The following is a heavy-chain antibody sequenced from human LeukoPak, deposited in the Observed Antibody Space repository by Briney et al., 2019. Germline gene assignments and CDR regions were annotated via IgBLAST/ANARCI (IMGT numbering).Heavy chain of an antibody. CDR1: GASISTNY. V-gene: IGHV4-59*12. CDR3: ARVPHLVEIAVSGAFDI. D-gene: IGHD6-19*01. J-gene: IGHJ3*02. CDR2: VYYSGNT. Sequence: SETLSLTCTVSGASISTNYWSWIRQPPEKGLEWIGYVYYSGNTNYNPSLKSRVTISVDKSKNQFSLKLSSVTAADTAVYYCARVPHLVEIAVSGAFDIWGQGTMVTVSS.